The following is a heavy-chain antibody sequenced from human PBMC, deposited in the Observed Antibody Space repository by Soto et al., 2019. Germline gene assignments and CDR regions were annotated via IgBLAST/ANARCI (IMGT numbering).Heavy chain of an antibody. CDR1: GFTFSNYN. V-gene: IGHV3-21*01. J-gene: IGHJ4*02. CDR3: ARDRGGFDY. CDR2: ISSSTTFI. Sequence: EVQLVESGGGLVKPGGSLRLSCAASGFTFSNYNMNWVRQAPGKGLEWVSSISSSTTFIYYADSVKGRFTISSDNAKNSLYLQMNSLRAEDTAVYYCARDRGGFDYWGQGTLLTVSP. D-gene: IGHD3-16*01.